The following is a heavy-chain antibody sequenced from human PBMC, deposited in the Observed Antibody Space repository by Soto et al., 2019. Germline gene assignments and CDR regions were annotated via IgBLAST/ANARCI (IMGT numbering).Heavy chain of an antibody. CDR1: GFTFSSYS. J-gene: IGHJ4*02. D-gene: IGHD5-12*01. V-gene: IGHV3-21*01. CDR3: ARDLTPSVWATIVYVFDD. CDR2: ISSSSSYI. Sequence: EVQLVESGGGLVKPGGSLRLSCAASGFTFSSYSMNWVRQAPGKGLEWVSSISSSSSYIYYADSVKGRFTISRDNAKNSLYLQLNSLRAEDTAVYDCARDLTPSVWATIVYVFDDWGQGTLVTGAS.